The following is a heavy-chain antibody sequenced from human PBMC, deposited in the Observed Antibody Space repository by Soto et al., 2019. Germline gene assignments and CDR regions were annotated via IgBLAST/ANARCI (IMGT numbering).Heavy chain of an antibody. Sequence: SETLSLTCTVSGGSISTASYYWSWIRQHPGKGLEWIGCIYGSGSTRYNTSLESRSSISVDTSKNQFSLKLSSVTAADTAVYYCARGSPLDYWGQGTLVPVSS. CDR3: ARGSPLDY. D-gene: IGHD1-26*01. J-gene: IGHJ4*02. CDR2: IYGSGST. CDR1: GGSISTASYY. V-gene: IGHV4-30-4*08.